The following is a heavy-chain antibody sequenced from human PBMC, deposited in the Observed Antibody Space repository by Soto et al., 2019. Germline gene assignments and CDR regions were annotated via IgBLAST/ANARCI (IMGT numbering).Heavy chain of an antibody. Sequence: QVQLVQSGAEVKKPGSSVKVSCKASGGTFSSYAISWVRQAPGQGLEWMGGIIPIFGTANYAQKFQGRVTITADESTSTAYRERSSLRSEDTAVYYCARDRQPIAAAGKGGFDYWGQGTLVTVSS. CDR3: ARDRQPIAAAGKGGFDY. D-gene: IGHD6-13*01. J-gene: IGHJ4*02. CDR2: IIPIFGTA. V-gene: IGHV1-69*01. CDR1: GGTFSSYA.